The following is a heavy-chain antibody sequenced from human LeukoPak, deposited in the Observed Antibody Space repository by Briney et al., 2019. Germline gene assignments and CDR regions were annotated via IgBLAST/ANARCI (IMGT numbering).Heavy chain of an antibody. V-gene: IGHV4-61*02. Sequence: SQTLSLTCTVSGGSISSGTYYWSWIRQPAGKGLEWIGRIYSSGSTNYNPSLKSRVTISVDTSKNQFSLKVSSVTAADTAVYYCARERTQTSWVDYWGQGTLVTVSS. CDR1: GGSISSGTYY. J-gene: IGHJ4*02. CDR2: IYSSGST. D-gene: IGHD1-1*01. CDR3: ARERTQTSWVDY.